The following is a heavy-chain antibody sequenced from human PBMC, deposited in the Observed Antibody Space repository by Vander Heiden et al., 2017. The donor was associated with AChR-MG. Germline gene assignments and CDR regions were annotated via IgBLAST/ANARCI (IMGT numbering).Heavy chain of an antibody. J-gene: IGHJ3*02. V-gene: IGHV3-49*04. D-gene: IGHD5-18*01. CDR3: TRDTWIQLPGGQAFDI. CDR2: IRSKAYGGTT. Sequence: EVQLGESGGGLVQPGLSLGLYCTASGFNFGDYAMSWVRQDPGKGLEWVGYIRSKAYGGTTEYAASVKVRLTISRDDSKSIAYLQMNSLKTEDTAVYYCTRDTWIQLPGGQAFDIWGQGPMVTVSS. CDR1: GFNFGDYA.